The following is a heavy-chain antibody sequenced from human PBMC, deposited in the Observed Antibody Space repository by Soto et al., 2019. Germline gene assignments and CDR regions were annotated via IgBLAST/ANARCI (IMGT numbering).Heavy chain of an antibody. Sequence: QVQLQESGPGLVRPSGTLSLTCAVSGDSINSNYCWTWVRQPPGKGLEWIAEIYYSGGTSYNPSLKGRVTISMDKSKNQFSLNLPSVTAADTAMYYCARDTGWGLGYWGQGTLVTVSS. J-gene: IGHJ4*02. V-gene: IGHV4-4*02. CDR1: GDSINSNYC. D-gene: IGHD6-19*01. CDR3: ARDTGWGLGY. CDR2: IYYSGGT.